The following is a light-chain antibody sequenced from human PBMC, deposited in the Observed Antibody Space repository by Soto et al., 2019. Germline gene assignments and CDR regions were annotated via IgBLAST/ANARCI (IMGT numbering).Light chain of an antibody. CDR1: NIGDKR. Sequence: SYELTQPPSVSVAPEKTTTITCGGNNIGDKRVHWYRQKPGQAPVLLISYDSDRPSGIPERFSGSNSGNTATLTISRVEAGDEADYYCQVWDIMTDNYVLGGGTKRTVL. CDR2: YDS. V-gene: IGLV3-21*04. CDR3: QVWDIMTDNYV. J-gene: IGLJ1*01.